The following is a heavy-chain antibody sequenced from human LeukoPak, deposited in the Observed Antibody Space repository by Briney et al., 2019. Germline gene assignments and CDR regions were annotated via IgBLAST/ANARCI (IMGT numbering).Heavy chain of an antibody. D-gene: IGHD1-26*01. CDR3: ARDVGSGIYPDYFDY. Sequence: SETLSLTCTVSGGSITSYYWSWIRQPPGKGLEWIGYIDYSGSTNYNPSLKSRVTISVDTSKNQFSLKLTSVTAADTAVYYCARDVGSGIYPDYFDYWGQGTLVTVSP. CDR1: GGSITSYY. V-gene: IGHV4-59*01. J-gene: IGHJ4*02. CDR2: IDYSGST.